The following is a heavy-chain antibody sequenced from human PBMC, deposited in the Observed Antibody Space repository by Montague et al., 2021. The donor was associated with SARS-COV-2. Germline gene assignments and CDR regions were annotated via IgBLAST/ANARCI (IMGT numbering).Heavy chain of an antibody. J-gene: IGHJ4*02. D-gene: IGHD4-11*01. Sequence: SLRLSCAASGFTFSSYAMHWVRQAPGKGLEWVAVISYDGINKYYADSVKGRFTISRDNSKNTLYLQMNSLRGEDTAVNYCATDPDDYSYYGAFDYWGQGTLVTVSS. CDR1: GFTFSSYA. CDR3: ATDPDDYSYYGAFDY. CDR2: ISYDGINK. V-gene: IGHV3-30-3*01.